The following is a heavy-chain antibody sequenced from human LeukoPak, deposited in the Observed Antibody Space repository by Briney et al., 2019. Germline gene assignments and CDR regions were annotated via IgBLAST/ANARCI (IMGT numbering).Heavy chain of an antibody. V-gene: IGHV6-1*01. Sequence: HSQTLSLTCAISGDSVSTNSSWNWIRQSPSRGLEWLGRTYYRSKWYNDYVVSVKGRINISPETSKNQFSLHLNSVTPEDTAVYFCARGGQGDGYSADEAFDIWGQGTMVTVS. CDR2: TYYRSKWYN. J-gene: IGHJ3*02. CDR1: GDSVSTNSS. D-gene: IGHD5-18*01. CDR3: ARGGQGDGYSADEAFDI.